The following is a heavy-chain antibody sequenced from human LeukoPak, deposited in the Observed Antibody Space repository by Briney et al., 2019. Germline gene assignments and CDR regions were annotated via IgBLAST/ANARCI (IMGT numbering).Heavy chain of an antibody. J-gene: IGHJ4*02. D-gene: IGHD1-26*01. V-gene: IGHV3-23*01. CDR1: GFTFSSYA. Sequence: GGSLRLSCAASGFTFSSYAMSWVRQAPGKGLEWVAAISGSGGSTYYADSVKGRFTISRDNSKNTLYLQMNSLRAEDTAVYYCALLGRELTLDYWGQGTLVTVSS. CDR3: ALLGRELTLDY. CDR2: ISGSGGST.